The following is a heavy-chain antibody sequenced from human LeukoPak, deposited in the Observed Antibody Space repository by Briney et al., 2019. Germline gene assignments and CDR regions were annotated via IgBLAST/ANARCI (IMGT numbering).Heavy chain of an antibody. D-gene: IGHD4-17*01. CDR2: ISASGDST. V-gene: IGHV3-23*01. J-gene: IGHJ4*02. CDR3: ATWGGGDVGSDY. CDR1: GFTFSNYG. Sequence: GGSLRLSCATSGFTFSNYGMGWVRQTPGKGLDWVSAISASGDSTYYADSVEGRFTISRDSSKNTLYLQMNSLSADDTAVYYCATWGGGDVGSDYWGQGTLVTVFS.